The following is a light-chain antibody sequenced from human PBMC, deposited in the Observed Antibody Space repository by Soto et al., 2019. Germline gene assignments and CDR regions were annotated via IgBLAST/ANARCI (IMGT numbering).Light chain of an antibody. CDR1: TNDIGSYNY. J-gene: IGLJ3*02. CDR2: EVT. V-gene: IGLV2-14*01. Sequence: QSALTQPASVSGSPHQSITLSCAGTTNDIGSYNYVSWFQQHPGEAPKLIIFEVTHRPSGISTRFSGSKSGNTASLTISDLQAEDEALYYCSSYKFSTTLRVFGGGTKLTVL. CDR3: SSYKFSTTLRV.